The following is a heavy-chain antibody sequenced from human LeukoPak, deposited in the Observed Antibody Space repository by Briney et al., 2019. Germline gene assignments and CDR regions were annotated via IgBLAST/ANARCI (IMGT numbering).Heavy chain of an antibody. V-gene: IGHV3-23*01. J-gene: IGHJ4*02. Sequence: GGSLRLSCAASGFTFSSYAMSWVRQAPGKGLEWVSDISGSGGSTYYADSVKGRFTISRDNSKNTLYLQMNSLRAEDTAVYYCAKDVYYDSSGSDYWGQGTLVTVSS. CDR3: AKDVYYDSSGSDY. CDR2: ISGSGGST. CDR1: GFTFSSYA. D-gene: IGHD3-22*01.